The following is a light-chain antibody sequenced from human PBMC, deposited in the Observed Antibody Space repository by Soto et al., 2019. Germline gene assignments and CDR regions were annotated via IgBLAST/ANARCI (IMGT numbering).Light chain of an antibody. Sequence: DIQMTQSPSTLSASVGDRVTITCRASQSISSWLAWYQQRPGKAPKLLMYKASSLESGVPSTFSGSGSGTEFTLTISSLQPDDFATYYCQHYNSYSEAFGQGTKVDIK. CDR3: QHYNSYSEA. V-gene: IGKV1-5*03. J-gene: IGKJ1*01. CDR2: KAS. CDR1: QSISSW.